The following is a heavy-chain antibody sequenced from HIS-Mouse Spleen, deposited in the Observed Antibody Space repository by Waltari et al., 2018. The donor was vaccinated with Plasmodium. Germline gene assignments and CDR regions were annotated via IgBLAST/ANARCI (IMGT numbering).Heavy chain of an antibody. V-gene: IGHV3-30*18. CDR1: GLTLRSSG. J-gene: IGHJ4*02. CDR3: AKAQGVINFDY. Sequence: QVQPVAAGGGGDQPGRSLKISYAASGLTLRSSGMHWIRQAPGKGLEWVAVISYDGSNKYYADSVKGRFTISRDNSENTLYLQMNSLRAEDTAVYYCAKAQGVINFDYWGQGTLVTVSS. CDR2: ISYDGSNK. D-gene: IGHD3-16*01.